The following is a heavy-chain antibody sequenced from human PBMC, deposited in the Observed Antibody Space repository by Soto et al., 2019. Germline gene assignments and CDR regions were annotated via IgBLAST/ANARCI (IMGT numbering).Heavy chain of an antibody. CDR2: IDPSDSYT. D-gene: IGHD6-13*01. CDR1: GYSFTSYW. V-gene: IGHV5-10-1*01. J-gene: IGHJ5*02. CDR3: ARDLLYSSSWANWFDP. Sequence: GESLKISCKGSGYSFTSYWISWVRQMPGKGLEWMGRIDPSDSYTNYSPSFQGRFTISRDNSKNTLYLQMNSLRAEDTAVYYCARDLLYSSSWANWFDPWGQGTLVTVSS.